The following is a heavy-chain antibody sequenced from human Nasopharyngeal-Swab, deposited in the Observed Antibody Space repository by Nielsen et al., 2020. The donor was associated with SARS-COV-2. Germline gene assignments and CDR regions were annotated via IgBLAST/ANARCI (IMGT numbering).Heavy chain of an antibody. J-gene: IGHJ5*02. CDR1: GYSISSGYY. V-gene: IGHV4-38-2*02. Sequence: SETLSLTCAVSGYSISSGYYWGWIRQPPGKGLEWIGSIYHSGSTYYNPSLESRVTISVDTSKNQFSLKLSSVTAADTAVYYCAREGYSYGNNWFDPWGQGTLVTVSS. D-gene: IGHD5-18*01. CDR2: IYHSGST. CDR3: AREGYSYGNNWFDP.